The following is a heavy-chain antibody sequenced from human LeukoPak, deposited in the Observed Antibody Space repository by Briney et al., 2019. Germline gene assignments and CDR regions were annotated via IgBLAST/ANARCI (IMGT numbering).Heavy chain of an antibody. CDR2: ISGSGGST. D-gene: IGHD6-19*01. CDR1: GFTFSSYA. V-gene: IGHV3-23*01. Sequence: PGGSLRLSCTTSGFTFSSYAMSWVRQAPGKGLEWVSAISGSGGSTYYADSVKGRFTISRDNSKNTLYLQMNSLRAEDTAVYYCAKDPEIIIAVAEPGPLGYWGQGTLVTVSS. CDR3: AKDPEIIIAVAEPGPLGY. J-gene: IGHJ4*02.